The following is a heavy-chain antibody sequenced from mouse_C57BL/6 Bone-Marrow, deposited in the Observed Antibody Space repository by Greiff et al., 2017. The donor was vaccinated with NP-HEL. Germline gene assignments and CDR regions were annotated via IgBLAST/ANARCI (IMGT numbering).Heavy chain of an antibody. CDR1: GYTFTDYY. CDR2: INPNNGGT. V-gene: IGHV1-26*01. D-gene: IGHD2-1*01. J-gene: IGHJ2*01. CDR3: ARWSSYGNFFDY. Sequence: VQLQQSGPELVKPGASVKISCKASGYTFTDYYMNWVKQSHGKSLEWIGDINPNNGGTSYNQKFKGKATLTVDKSSSTAYMELRSLTSEDSAVYYCARWSSYGNFFDYWGQGTTLTVSS.